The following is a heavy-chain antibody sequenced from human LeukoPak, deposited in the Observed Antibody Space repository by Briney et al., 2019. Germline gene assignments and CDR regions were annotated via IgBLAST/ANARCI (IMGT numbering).Heavy chain of an antibody. CDR1: GFTFSSYA. D-gene: IGHD5-24*01. CDR3: AKVGGDGYNSGEYYFDY. CDR2: ISGSGGST. Sequence: GGSLRLSCAASGFTFSSYAMSWVRQTPGKGLEWVSAISGSGGSTYYADSVKGRFTISRDNSKNTLYLQMNSLRAEDTAVYYCAKVGGDGYNSGEYYFDYWGQGTLVTVSS. V-gene: IGHV3-23*01. J-gene: IGHJ4*02.